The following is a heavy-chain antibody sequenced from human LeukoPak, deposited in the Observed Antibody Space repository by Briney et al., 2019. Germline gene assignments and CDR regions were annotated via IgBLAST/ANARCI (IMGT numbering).Heavy chain of an antibody. D-gene: IGHD6-6*01. V-gene: IGHV5-51*01. CDR2: IYPGDSDT. CDR3: ARRHRSSIGLDFDC. J-gene: IGHJ4*02. Sequence: GEPRKISGKGSGYSFTSYWIGWVRQMPGKGLEWMGIIYPGDSDTRYSPSFQGQSTISADKSISTACLQWSSLKASDTAMSYCARRHRSSIGLDFDCCGQGTLVTVPS. CDR1: GYSFTSYW.